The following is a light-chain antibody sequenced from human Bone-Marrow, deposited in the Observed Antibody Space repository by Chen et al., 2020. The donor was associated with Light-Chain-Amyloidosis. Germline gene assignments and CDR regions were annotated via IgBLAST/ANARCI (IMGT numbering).Light chain of an antibody. V-gene: IGKV3-20*01. Sequence: EIVLTQSPGTLSLSPGEGANLSCRASQTISSNNLTWYQQKFGQAHRLLIYGSASRATGIPDRFTGSGSGTDFTRTINRLEPEDFAMYDCQQYGTSPLAFGGGTKVEIQ. CDR3: QQYGTSPLA. CDR1: QTISSNN. J-gene: IGKJ4*01. CDR2: GSA.